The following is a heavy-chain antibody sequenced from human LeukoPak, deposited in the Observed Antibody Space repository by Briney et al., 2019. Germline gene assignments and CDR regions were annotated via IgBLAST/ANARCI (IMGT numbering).Heavy chain of an antibody. D-gene: IGHD3-10*01. CDR3: AKDLHRFRGVMIGYFDY. CDR1: GFTFSSYA. V-gene: IGHV3-23*01. Sequence: GGSLRLSCAASGFTFSSYAMSWVRQAPGKGLEWVSAISGSGGSTYYADSVKGRFTISRDNSENTLYLQMNSLRVEDTAVYYCAKDLHRFRGVMIGYFDYWGQGTLVTVSS. CDR2: ISGSGGST. J-gene: IGHJ4*02.